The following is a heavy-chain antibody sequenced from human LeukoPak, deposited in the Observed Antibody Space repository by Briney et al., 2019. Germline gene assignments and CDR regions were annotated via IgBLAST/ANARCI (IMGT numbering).Heavy chain of an antibody. J-gene: IGHJ4*02. Sequence: QAGGSLRLSCAASGFTFSSYSMIWVRQAPGKGLEWVSYISSSSSTIYYADSVKGRFTISRDNAKNSLYLQMNSLRAEDTAVYYCARAVGYCSSSICYRFDYWGQGTLVTVSS. V-gene: IGHV3-48*01. CDR2: ISSSSSTI. D-gene: IGHD2-2*01. CDR1: GFTFSSYS. CDR3: ARAVGYCSSSICYRFDY.